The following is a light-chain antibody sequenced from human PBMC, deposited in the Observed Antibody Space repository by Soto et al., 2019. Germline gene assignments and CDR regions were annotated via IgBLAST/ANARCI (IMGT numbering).Light chain of an antibody. CDR1: QSLLHSNGYNY. CDR2: LGS. J-gene: IGKJ3*01. CDR3: IQALQTPFT. Sequence: DIVMTQSPLSLPVTPGEPASISCRSSQSLLHSNGYNYLDWYLQKPGQSPQLLIYLGSNRASGVPDRFSGSGSGIDFTLKISRVEAEDVGVYYCIQALQTPFTFGPGTKVDIK. V-gene: IGKV2-28*01.